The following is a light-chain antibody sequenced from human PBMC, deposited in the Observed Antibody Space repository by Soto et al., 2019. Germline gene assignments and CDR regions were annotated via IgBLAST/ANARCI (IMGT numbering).Light chain of an antibody. V-gene: IGKV3-15*01. CDR1: QSVSTN. J-gene: IGKJ4*01. CDR3: QQYDVWPLS. CDR2: GAS. Sequence: IGLTKAPTTRSLSTGERTALSCRASQSVSTNLAWYQQKPGQAPRLLIYGASIRAAGIPARLSGSWSGTEFTLTITSLQSEDFALYYCQQYDVWPLSFGGGTKVDI.